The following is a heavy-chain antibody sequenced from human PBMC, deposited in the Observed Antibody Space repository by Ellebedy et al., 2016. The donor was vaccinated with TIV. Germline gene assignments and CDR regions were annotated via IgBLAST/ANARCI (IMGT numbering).Heavy chain of an antibody. CDR3: ARQGSGFPPGDY. CDR2: IYYSGST. J-gene: IGHJ4*02. V-gene: IGHV4-39*01. Sequence: MPSETLSLTCTVSGDSISSSSYYWGWIRQPPGKGLEWIGSIYYSGSTYYNPSLKSRVTISVDTSKNQFSLKVSSVTAADTAVFYCARQGSGFPPGDYWGQGTLVTVSS. D-gene: IGHD6-19*01. CDR1: GDSISSSSYY.